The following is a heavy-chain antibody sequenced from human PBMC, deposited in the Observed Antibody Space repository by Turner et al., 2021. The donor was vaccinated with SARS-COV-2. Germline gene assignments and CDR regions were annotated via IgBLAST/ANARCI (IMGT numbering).Heavy chain of an antibody. Sequence: QVQLVESGGGVVQPGWSLRLPCAASGFTFSSYGMHWVGQAPGKGLEWVAVIWYDGSNKYYADSVKGRFTISRDNSKNTLYLQMNSLRAEDTAVYYCARGRADTSSWYGWGAFDIWGQGTMVTISS. J-gene: IGHJ3*02. CDR2: IWYDGSNK. V-gene: IGHV3-33*01. CDR3: ARGRADTSSWYGWGAFDI. D-gene: IGHD6-13*01. CDR1: GFTFSSYG.